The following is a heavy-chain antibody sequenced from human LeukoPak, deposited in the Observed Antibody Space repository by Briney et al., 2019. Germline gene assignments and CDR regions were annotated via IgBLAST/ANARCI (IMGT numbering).Heavy chain of an antibody. D-gene: IGHD2-15*01. CDR1: GYTFTGYY. CDR2: INPNTGAT. J-gene: IGHJ4*02. V-gene: IGHV1-2*02. CDR3: ARDERFCNGDNHYPDLGY. Sequence: GASVKVSCKASGYTFTGYYMFWVRQAPGQGLEWMGWINPNTGATKYAQNFQGRVTLTRDTSIRTTFMELSSLRSDDTVFYYCARDERFCNGDNHYPDLGYWGQGTLVTVSS.